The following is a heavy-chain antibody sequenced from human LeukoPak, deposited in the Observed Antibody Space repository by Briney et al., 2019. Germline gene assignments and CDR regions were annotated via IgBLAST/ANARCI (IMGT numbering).Heavy chain of an antibody. CDR1: GFNVSSNY. CDR2: TSYDGSNK. Sequence: GGSLRLSCAASGFNVSSNYMSWVRQAPGKGLEWVAVTSYDGSNKYYADSVKGRFTISRDNSKNTLYLQMNSLRAEDTAVYYCAREGEYYGSGSSPYYFDYWGQGTLVTVSS. D-gene: IGHD3-10*01. V-gene: IGHV3-30-3*01. J-gene: IGHJ4*02. CDR3: AREGEYYGSGSSPYYFDY.